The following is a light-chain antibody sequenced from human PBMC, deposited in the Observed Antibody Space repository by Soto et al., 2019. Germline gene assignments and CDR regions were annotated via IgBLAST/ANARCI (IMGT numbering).Light chain of an antibody. CDR1: TGAVTSGYY. CDR2: STT. J-gene: IGLJ2*01. Sequence: QTVVTQEPSLTVSPGVTVPLTCASSTGAVTSGYYPNWLQQKPGQPPSALIYSTTYKHSWTPARFSGSLIRGKAALTLSGVQPEDEADYYCLLFYGDSVLFGGGTNLTVL. V-gene: IGLV7-43*01. CDR3: LLFYGDSVL.